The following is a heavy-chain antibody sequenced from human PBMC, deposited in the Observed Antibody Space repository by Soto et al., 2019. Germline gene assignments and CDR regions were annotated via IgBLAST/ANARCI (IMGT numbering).Heavy chain of an antibody. Sequence: QVQLVQSGAEVKKPGASVKVSCKASGYTFTSYGISWVRQAPGQGLEWMGWISAYHGNTNYAQKLQGRVTMTTDTTTSSAYKELRSLTSADTAVYYCARDFRLGGDGVWGQGTLVTVSS. CDR2: ISAYHGNT. V-gene: IGHV1-18*01. D-gene: IGHD3-10*01. CDR1: GYTFTSYG. J-gene: IGHJ4*02. CDR3: ARDFRLGGDGV.